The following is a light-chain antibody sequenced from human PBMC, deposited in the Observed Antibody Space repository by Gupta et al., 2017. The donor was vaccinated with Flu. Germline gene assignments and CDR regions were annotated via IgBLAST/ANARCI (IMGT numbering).Light chain of an antibody. CDR3: NAYTRYSSYV. CDR1: SADVAYYNY. J-gene: IGLJ1*01. Sequence: QSALTQPASAPGPPGQSITISCTGTSADVAYYNYVSWYQQYPAKAPKLIIYEVSQRPSGVSIRFSGSKSGNTASLTISGLKAEDEADYYCNAYTRYSSYVFGTGTKVTVL. V-gene: IGLV2-14*01. CDR2: EVS.